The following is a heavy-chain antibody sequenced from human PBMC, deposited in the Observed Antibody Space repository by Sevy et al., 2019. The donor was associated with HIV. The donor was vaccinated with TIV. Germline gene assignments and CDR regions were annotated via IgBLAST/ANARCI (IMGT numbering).Heavy chain of an antibody. CDR3: ARDRVVVAATASYMDV. V-gene: IGHV3-74*01. J-gene: IGHJ6*03. CDR2: INSDGSST. D-gene: IGHD2-15*01. Sequence: LSLTCAASGFTFSSYWMHWVRQAPGKGLVWVSRINSDGSSTSYADSVKGRFTISRDNAKNTLYLQMNSLRAEDTAVYYCARDRVVVAATASYMDVWGKGTTVTVSS. CDR1: GFTFSSYW.